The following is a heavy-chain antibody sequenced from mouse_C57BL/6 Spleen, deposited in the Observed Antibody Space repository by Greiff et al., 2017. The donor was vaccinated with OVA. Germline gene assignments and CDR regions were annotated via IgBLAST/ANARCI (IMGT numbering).Heavy chain of an antibody. Sequence: QVQLKESGPELVKPGASVKLSCKASGYTFTSYDINWVKQRPGQGLEWIGWIYPRDGSTKYNEKFKGKATLTVDTSSSTAYMELHSLTSEDSAVYFCANRDFDYWGQGTTLTVSS. V-gene: IGHV1-85*01. CDR3: ANRDFDY. CDR1: GYTFTSYD. J-gene: IGHJ2*01. CDR2: IYPRDGST.